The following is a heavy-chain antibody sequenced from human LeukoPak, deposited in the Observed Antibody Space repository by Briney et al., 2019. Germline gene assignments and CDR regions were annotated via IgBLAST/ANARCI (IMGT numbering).Heavy chain of an antibody. V-gene: IGHV3-49*04. CDR1: GFTFGDYA. J-gene: IGHJ4*02. CDR2: IRSKAYGGTT. Sequence: GGSLRLSCTASGFTFGDYAVSWVRQAPGKGLEWVGFIRSKAYGGTTEYAASVKGRFIISRDDSKSIAYLQMNSLRAEDTAVYYCAKDSDYYGSGSSVDYWGQGTLVTVSS. CDR3: AKDSDYYGSGSSVDY. D-gene: IGHD3-10*01.